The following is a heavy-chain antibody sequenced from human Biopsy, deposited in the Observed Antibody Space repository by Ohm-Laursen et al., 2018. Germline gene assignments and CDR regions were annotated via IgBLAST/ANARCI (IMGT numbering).Heavy chain of an antibody. J-gene: IGHJ6*02. D-gene: IGHD3-10*01. CDR1: GFTFSAYS. V-gene: IGHV3-21*01. CDR2: ISSRTTSE. Sequence: SLRLSCAVSGFTFSAYSIVWVRQAPGKGLEWVSAISSRTTSEYYADSVKGRVTISRDNADNSVSLQMSNLRLDDTAVYYCARWYGDLFYYYNGMDVWGQGTTVTVSS. CDR3: ARWYGDLFYYYNGMDV.